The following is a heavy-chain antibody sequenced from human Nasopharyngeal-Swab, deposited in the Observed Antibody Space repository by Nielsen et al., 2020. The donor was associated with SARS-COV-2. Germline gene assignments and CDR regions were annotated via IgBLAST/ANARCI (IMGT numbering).Heavy chain of an antibody. Sequence: SEPLSPTCTAPGCSISDFHWSWIRKPPGKGLEGIGYIFYSGSPTYNPSLKSRVTMSVDTSRSQLSLKLRTVTAADTAVYYCAKFTSGSPTPPYHYDGMDVWGQGATVTVSS. D-gene: IGHD1-26*01. V-gene: IGHV4-59*08. J-gene: IGHJ6*02. CDR1: GCSISDFH. CDR2: IFYSGSP. CDR3: AKFTSGSPTPPYHYDGMDV.